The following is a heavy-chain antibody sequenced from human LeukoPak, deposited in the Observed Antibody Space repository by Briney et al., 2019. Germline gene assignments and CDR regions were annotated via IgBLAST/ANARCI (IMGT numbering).Heavy chain of an antibody. D-gene: IGHD2-15*01. J-gene: IGHJ3*02. CDR2: ISYDGSNK. CDR3: AKPGYCSGGSCPRWVTKDGAFDI. CDR1: GFTFSSYG. Sequence: PGGSLRLSCAASGFTFSSYGMHWVRQAPGKGLEWVAVISYDGSNKYYADSVKGRFTISRDNSKNTLYLQMNSLRAEDTAVYYCAKPGYCSGGSCPRWVTKDGAFDIWGQGTMVTVSS. V-gene: IGHV3-30*18.